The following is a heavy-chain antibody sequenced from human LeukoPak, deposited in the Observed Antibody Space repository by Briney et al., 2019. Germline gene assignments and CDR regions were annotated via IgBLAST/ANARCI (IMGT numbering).Heavy chain of an antibody. Sequence: SETLSLTCTVSGGSISSTNYYCGWIRQPPGKGLEWVVTISYSGNTYYNPSLRSRVTISVDTSKTQYSLKLSSVTAADTAVYYCARHGYSSGRYSDYYYGVDVWGQGTTVTVSS. J-gene: IGHJ6*02. CDR2: ISYSGNT. D-gene: IGHD6-19*01. CDR3: ARHGYSSGRYSDYYYGVDV. V-gene: IGHV4-39*01. CDR1: GGSISSTNYY.